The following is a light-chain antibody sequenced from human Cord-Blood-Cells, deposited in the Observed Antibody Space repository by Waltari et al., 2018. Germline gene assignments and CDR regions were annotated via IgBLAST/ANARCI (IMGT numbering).Light chain of an antibody. CDR1: QGISSA. J-gene: IGKJ1*01. CDR3: QQFNSYPPT. V-gene: IGKV1-13*02. CDR2: DAS. Sequence: AIQLTQSPSSLSASVGDRVTITCRASQGISSALAWYQQKPGKAPKLLIYDASSLASGVPSRFSGSVSGTDFTLTISSLHPEEFATYYCQQFNSYPPTFGQGTKVEIK.